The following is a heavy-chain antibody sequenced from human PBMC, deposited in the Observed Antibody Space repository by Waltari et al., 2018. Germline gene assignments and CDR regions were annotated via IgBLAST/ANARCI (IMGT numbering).Heavy chain of an antibody. CDR1: GYTFTGYY. V-gene: IGHV1-2*02. CDR2: INPNSGGT. J-gene: IGHJ5*02. CDR3: ARGLRIDWLRADWFDP. D-gene: IGHD3-9*01. Sequence: QVQLVQSGAEVKKPGASVKVSCKASGYTFTGYYMHWVRPAPGQGLEWMGWINPNSGGTNYAQKFQGRVTMTRDTSISTAYMELSRLRSDDTAVYYCARGLRIDWLRADWFDPWGQGTLVTVSS.